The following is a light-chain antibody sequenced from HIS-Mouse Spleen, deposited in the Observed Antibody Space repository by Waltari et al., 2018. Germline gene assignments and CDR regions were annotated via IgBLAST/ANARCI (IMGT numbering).Light chain of an antibody. CDR3: CSYAGSSTWV. CDR1: SSHVGSYNL. V-gene: IGLV2-23*01. CDR2: EGS. Sequence: QSALTQPASVSGSPGQSITITCTGTSSHVGSYNLVSWYQQHPGKAPKLMIYEGSKRPSGVSNRFSGSKSGNTASLTISGLQAEDEADYYCCSYAGSSTWVFGGGTKLTVL. J-gene: IGLJ3*02.